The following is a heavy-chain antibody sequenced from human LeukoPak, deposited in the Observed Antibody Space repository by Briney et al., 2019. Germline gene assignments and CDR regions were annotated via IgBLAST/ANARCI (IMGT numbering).Heavy chain of an antibody. CDR3: ARASVIAVAGTPEDC. CDR1: GYTFTSYG. V-gene: IGHV1-18*01. J-gene: IGHJ4*02. D-gene: IGHD6-19*01. CDR2: ISAYNGNT. Sequence: ASVKVSRKASGYTFTSYGISWVRQAPGQGLEWMGWISAYNGNTNYAQKLQGRVTMTTDTSTSTAYMELRSLRSDDTAVYYCARASVIAVAGTPEDCWGQGTLVTVSS.